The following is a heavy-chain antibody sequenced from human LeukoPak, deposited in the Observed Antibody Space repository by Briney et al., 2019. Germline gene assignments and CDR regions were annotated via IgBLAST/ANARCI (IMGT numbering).Heavy chain of an antibody. V-gene: IGHV3-21*01. D-gene: IGHD3-22*01. CDR1: GFTFSSYS. Sequence: PGGSLRLSCAASGFTFSSYSMNWVRQAPGKGLEWVSSISSSSSYICYADSVKGRFTISRDNAKNSLYLQMNSLRAEDTAVYYCARDLRVKSYYYDSSGYWGAFDIWGQGTMVTVSS. CDR2: ISSSSSYI. CDR3: ARDLRVKSYYYDSSGYWGAFDI. J-gene: IGHJ3*02.